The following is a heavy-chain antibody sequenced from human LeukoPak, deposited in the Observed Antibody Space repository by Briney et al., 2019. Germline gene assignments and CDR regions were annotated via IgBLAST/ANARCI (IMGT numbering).Heavy chain of an antibody. CDR3: AREGIVGATGFDY. D-gene: IGHD1-26*01. V-gene: IGHV4-4*02. CDR2: IYHSGGT. Sequence: SGTLSLTCAVSGGSISSSKWWSWVRQPPGKGLEWIGEIYHSGGTNYNPSLKSRVTISVDKSKNQFSLKLSSVTAADTAVYYCAREGIVGATGFDYWGQGTLVTVSS. CDR1: GGSISSSKW. J-gene: IGHJ4*02.